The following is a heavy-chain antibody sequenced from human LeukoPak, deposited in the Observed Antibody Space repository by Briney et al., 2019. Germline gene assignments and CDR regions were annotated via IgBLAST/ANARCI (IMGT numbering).Heavy chain of an antibody. Sequence: GGSLRLSCAASGFTLSSYAMSWVRQAPGKGLEWVSAISDSGNTYHADSVKGRFTISRDSSKNTLFLQMNRLRPEDAAVYYCAKAPVTTCRGAYCYSFDYWGQGTLVTVSS. CDR3: AKAPVTTCRGAYCYSFDY. D-gene: IGHD2-21*01. V-gene: IGHV3-23*01. CDR1: GFTLSSYA. J-gene: IGHJ4*02. CDR2: ISDSGNT.